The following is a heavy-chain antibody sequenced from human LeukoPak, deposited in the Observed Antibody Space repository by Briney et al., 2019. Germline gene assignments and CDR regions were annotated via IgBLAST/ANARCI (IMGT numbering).Heavy chain of an antibody. Sequence: PGGSLRLSCAASGFTFSIYSMNWVRQAPGRGLEWVSYISSSSSTIYYADSVKGRFTISRDNAKNSLYLQMNSLRAEDTAVYYCSRDRSVTGWAAMDVWGKGTRSPSPQ. V-gene: IGHV3-48*04. J-gene: IGHJ6*04. D-gene: IGHD3-9*01. CDR2: ISSSSSTI. CDR1: GFTFSIYS. CDR3: SRDRSVTGWAAMDV.